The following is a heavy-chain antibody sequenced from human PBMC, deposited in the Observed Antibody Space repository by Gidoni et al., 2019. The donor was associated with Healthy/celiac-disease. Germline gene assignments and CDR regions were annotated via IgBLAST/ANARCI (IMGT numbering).Heavy chain of an antibody. V-gene: IGHV5-51*01. CDR3: ASEYGTSSEAFDI. Sequence: EVQLVQSGAEVKKPGVSLKIPCKGSGYSFTNYWIGWVRQMPGKGLEWMGIISPGDSDTRYSPSFQGQVTISADKSISTAFLQCTSLKDSDTAMYYCASEYGTSSEAFDIWGQGTMVTVSS. J-gene: IGHJ3*02. CDR1: GYSFTNYW. D-gene: IGHD6-6*01. CDR2: ISPGDSDT.